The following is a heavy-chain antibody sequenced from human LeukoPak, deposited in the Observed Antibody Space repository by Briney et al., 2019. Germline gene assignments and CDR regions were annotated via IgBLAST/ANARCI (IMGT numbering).Heavy chain of an antibody. CDR1: GLTFDDYA. CDR2: ISWNSGSI. V-gene: IGHV3-9*01. Sequence: PGGSLRLSCAATGLTFDDYAMHLVRQAPGKGLEWVSGISWNSGSIGYADSVKGRFTISRDNAKNSLYLQMNSLRAEDTALYYCAKDFEVDPTVYFDYWGQGTLVTVSS. D-gene: IGHD2-15*01. CDR3: AKDFEVDPTVYFDY. J-gene: IGHJ4*02.